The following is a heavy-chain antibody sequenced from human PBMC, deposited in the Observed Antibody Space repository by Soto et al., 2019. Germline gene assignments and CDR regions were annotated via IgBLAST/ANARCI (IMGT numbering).Heavy chain of an antibody. CDR1: GGSISSSSYY. CDR3: ARHEMGGSGRRGYYYYMDV. Sequence: SETLSLTCTVSGGSISSSSYYWGWIRQPPGKGLEWIGSIYYSGSTYYNPSLKSRVTISVDTSKNQFSLKLSSVTAADTAVYYCARHEMGGSGRRGYYYYMDVWGKGTTVTVSS. V-gene: IGHV4-39*01. CDR2: IYYSGST. J-gene: IGHJ6*03. D-gene: IGHD3-10*01.